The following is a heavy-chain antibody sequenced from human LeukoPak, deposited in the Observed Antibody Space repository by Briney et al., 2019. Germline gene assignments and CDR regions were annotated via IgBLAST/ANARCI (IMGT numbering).Heavy chain of an antibody. Sequence: PGGSLRLSCAASGFTFSSYAMSWVRQAPGKGLEWVSAISGSGGSTYYADSVKGRFTISRDNSKNTLCLQMNSLRAEDTAVYYCAKDGTGLYYFDYWGQGTLVTVSS. CDR1: GFTFSSYA. CDR2: ISGSGGST. J-gene: IGHJ4*02. CDR3: AKDGTGLYYFDY. D-gene: IGHD3/OR15-3a*01. V-gene: IGHV3-23*01.